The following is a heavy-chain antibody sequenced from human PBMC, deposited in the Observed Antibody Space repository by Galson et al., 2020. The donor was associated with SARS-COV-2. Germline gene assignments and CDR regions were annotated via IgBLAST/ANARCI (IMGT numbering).Heavy chain of an antibody. CDR2: IDLNSGHA. J-gene: IGHJ2*01. CDR1: DYDFTSDD. Sequence: GESLKISCTASDYDFTSDDVSWLRQAPGQGPEWVGWIDLNSGHAGYAEKFKGRVTMTRNVSTKTIYMQLDNLRSEDTAVFFCARGHWVFDLWGRGTRVTVSS. CDR3: ARGHWVFDL. V-gene: IGHV1-8*01.